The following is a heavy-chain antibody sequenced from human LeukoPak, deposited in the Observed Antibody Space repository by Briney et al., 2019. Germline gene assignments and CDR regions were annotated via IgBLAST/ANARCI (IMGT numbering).Heavy chain of an antibody. D-gene: IGHD5-24*01. CDR2: INHSGST. CDR1: GGSFSGYY. Sequence: SETLSLTCTVYGGSFSGYYWSWIRQPPGKGLEWIGEINHSGSTNYNPSLKSRVTISVDTSKNQFSLKVSSVTAADTAVYYCAREDPEMATIRFDYWGQGTLVTVSS. J-gene: IGHJ4*02. V-gene: IGHV4-34*01. CDR3: AREDPEMATIRFDY.